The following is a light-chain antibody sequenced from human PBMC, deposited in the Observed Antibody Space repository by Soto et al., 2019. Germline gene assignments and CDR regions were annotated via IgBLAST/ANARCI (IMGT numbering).Light chain of an antibody. V-gene: IGKV3-15*01. CDR3: QQYKLWPIT. Sequence: EIVMTQFPGTLSVSPGEGATLSCRASQSITTMVAWYQQKPGQAPRLLIYDPSTRATGIPARFSGSGSGTEFTLTISGLQSEDSAVYYCQQYKLWPITFGQGTRLEVK. J-gene: IGKJ5*01. CDR2: DPS. CDR1: QSITTM.